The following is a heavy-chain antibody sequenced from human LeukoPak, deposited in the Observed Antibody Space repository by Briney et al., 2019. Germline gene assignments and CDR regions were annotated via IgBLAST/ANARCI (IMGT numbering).Heavy chain of an antibody. CDR1: GGSISSGDYY. Sequence: PSETLSLTCTVSGGSISSGDYYWSWIRQPPGKGLEWIGYIYYSGSTYDNPSLKSRVTISVDTSKNQFSLKLSSVTAADTAVYYCARGGSSWYLVEYWGQGTLVTVSS. V-gene: IGHV4-30-4*08. CDR3: ARGGSSWYLVEY. CDR2: IYYSGST. D-gene: IGHD6-13*01. J-gene: IGHJ4*02.